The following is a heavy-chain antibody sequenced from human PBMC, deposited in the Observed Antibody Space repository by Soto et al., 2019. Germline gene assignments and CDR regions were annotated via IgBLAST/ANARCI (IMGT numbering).Heavy chain of an antibody. J-gene: IGHJ6*02. V-gene: IGHV1-3*01. CDR2: INAGNGNT. D-gene: IGHD2-15*01. Sequence: ASVKVSCKASGYTFTSYAMHWVRQAPGQRLEWMGWINAGNGNTKYSQKFQGRVTITRNTSTSTVYMELSSLRSEDTAVYYCAREGCSGGSCYLDVWGQGTTVTVSS. CDR1: GYTFTSYA. CDR3: AREGCSGGSCYLDV.